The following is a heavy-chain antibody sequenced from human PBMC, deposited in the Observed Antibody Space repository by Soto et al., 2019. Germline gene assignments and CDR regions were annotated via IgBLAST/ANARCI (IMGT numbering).Heavy chain of an antibody. J-gene: IGHJ4*01. V-gene: IGHV3-33*01. CDR3: EAANYDASGFYGNF. CDR2: IWYDGSQE. CDR1: GFIFKNFG. Sequence: QVQLVESGGGVVQPGRSLTLSCTATGFIFKNFGMNWVRQAPGKGLQWVSLIWYDGSQEYYADSVKGRFTISRDNSKNTLYLQMNSLRDEDTAVYYCEAANYDASGFYGNFWGHGTLVTVSS. D-gene: IGHD3-22*01.